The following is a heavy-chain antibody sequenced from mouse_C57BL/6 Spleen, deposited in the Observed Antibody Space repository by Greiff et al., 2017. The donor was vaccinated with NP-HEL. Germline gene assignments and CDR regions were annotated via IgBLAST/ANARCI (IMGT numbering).Heavy chain of an antibody. CDR2: IYPGSGST. CDR1: GYTFTSYW. Sequence: QVQLQQPGAELVKPGASVKMSCKASGYTFTSYWITWVKQRPGQGLEWIGDIYPGSGSTNYNEKFKSKATLTVDTSSSTAYMQLSSLTSADSAVYYCATYYSNSGYFDYWGQGTTLTVSS. D-gene: IGHD2-5*01. V-gene: IGHV1-55*01. J-gene: IGHJ2*01. CDR3: ATYYSNSGYFDY.